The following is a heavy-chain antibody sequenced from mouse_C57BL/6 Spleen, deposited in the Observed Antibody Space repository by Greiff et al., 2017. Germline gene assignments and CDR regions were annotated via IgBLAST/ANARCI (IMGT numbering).Heavy chain of an antibody. D-gene: IGHD2-3*01. CDR2: ILQGSGST. CDR1: GFTFTGYW. J-gene: IGHJ2*01. CDR3: SRRRHGYYVFDY. V-gene: IGHV1-9*01. Sequence: VQLQESGAELMKPGASVKLSCKATGFTFTGYWIEWVKQRPGHGLEWIGEILQGSGSTNYNEKVKGKATFTAETASNTAYMQLSSLTTEDSAIDFCSRRRHGYYVFDYWGQGTTLTVSS.